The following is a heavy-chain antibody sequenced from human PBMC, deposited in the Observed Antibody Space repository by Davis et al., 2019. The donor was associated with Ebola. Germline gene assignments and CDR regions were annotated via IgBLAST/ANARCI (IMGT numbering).Heavy chain of an antibody. CDR3: AREGGRYYDSSGYVFDI. CDR1: GYRFTSYY. V-gene: IGHV1-46*01. CDR2: INPITGGT. Sequence: ASVPVSCQASGYRFTSYYMHWVRQAPGQGLEWMGIINPITGGTSYAQNFQVRVNMTRDTYTSTVYMELSSLRSEDTAVYYCAREGGRYYDSSGYVFDIWGQGTMVKVSS. J-gene: IGHJ3*02. D-gene: IGHD3-22*01.